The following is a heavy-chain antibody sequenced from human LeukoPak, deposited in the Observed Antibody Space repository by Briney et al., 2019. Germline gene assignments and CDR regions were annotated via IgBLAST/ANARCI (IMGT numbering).Heavy chain of an antibody. V-gene: IGHV3-7*03. J-gene: IGHJ4*02. CDR3: AKGGSGSYYIAGHYFDY. Sequence: GGSLRLSYAASGFTLSRYWMSLVRQAPGKGLEWVANIRDDGSDKYYVDSVKGRFTISRDNAKNSLYLQMDSLRAEDTAVYYCAKGGSGSYYIAGHYFDYWGQGTLVTVSS. CDR1: GFTLSRYW. CDR2: IRDDGSDK. D-gene: IGHD1-26*01.